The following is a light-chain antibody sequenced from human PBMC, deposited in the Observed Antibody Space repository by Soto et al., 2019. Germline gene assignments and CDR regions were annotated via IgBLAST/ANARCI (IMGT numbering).Light chain of an antibody. J-gene: IGKJ5*01. CDR2: GAS. CDR1: QSVSSN. V-gene: IGKV3-15*01. CDR3: QQYNKWPPIT. Sequence: IVMTQSPATLSVSPWERVALSCRASQSVSSNLAWYQQKPGQAPRLLIFGASTRATGIPARFSGSGSGTEITLTISSLQSEDFAVYYCQQYNKWPPITFGQGTRLEIK.